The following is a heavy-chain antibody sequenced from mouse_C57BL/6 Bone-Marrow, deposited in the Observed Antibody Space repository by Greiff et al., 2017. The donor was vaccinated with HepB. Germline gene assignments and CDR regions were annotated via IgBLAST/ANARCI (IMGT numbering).Heavy chain of an antibody. V-gene: IGHV1-47*01. J-gene: IGHJ4*01. CDR2: FYPYNDDT. CDR3: ARSRGSMDY. CDR1: GYPFPTYP. Sequence: QVPLKQSGAELVKPGASAKMSCKAPGYPFPTYPIEWMKQNHGKSLEWIGNFYPYNDDTKYNEKFKGKATMTVEKSSSTVYLELSRLTSDGAAVYYCARSRGSMDYWGQGTSVTVSS.